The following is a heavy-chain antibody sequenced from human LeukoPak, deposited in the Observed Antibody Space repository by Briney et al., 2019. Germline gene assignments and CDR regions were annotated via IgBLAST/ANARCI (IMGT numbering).Heavy chain of an antibody. CDR3: ARFHPEDDY. J-gene: IGHJ4*02. CDR1: GGTFSSYA. CDR2: INPNSGGT. Sequence: ASVKVSCKASGGTFSSYAISWVRQAPGQGLEWMGWINPNSGGTNYAQKFQGRVTMTRDTSISTAYMELSRLRSDDTAVYYCARFHPEDDYWGQGTLVTVSS. D-gene: IGHD1-14*01. V-gene: IGHV1-2*02.